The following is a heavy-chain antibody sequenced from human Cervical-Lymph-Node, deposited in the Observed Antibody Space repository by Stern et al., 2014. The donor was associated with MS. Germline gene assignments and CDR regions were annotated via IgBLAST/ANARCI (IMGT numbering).Heavy chain of an antibody. J-gene: IGHJ4*02. V-gene: IGHV4-59*08. CDR1: GGSISSYY. CDR2: VHYSGTT. CDR3: AGSGTYYPDY. D-gene: IGHD3-3*01. Sequence: VQLVESGPGLVKPSETLSLTCSVSGGSISSYYWNWIRQPPGKGLEWIANVHYSGTTNYNPSLKSRVTILLDTSMNKISLNLPSGTAADTAVYYCAGSGTYYPDYWGQGILVTVSS.